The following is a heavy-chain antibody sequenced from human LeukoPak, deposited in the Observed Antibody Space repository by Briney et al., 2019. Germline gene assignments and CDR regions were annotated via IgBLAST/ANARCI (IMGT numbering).Heavy chain of an antibody. CDR3: AKGDSSGSSSDY. CDR1: GFTFSSYA. Sequence: GSLRLSCAASGFTFSSYAMSWVRQAPGKGLEWVSAISGSGGSTYYADPVKGRFTISRDNSKNTLYLQMNSLRAEDTAVYYCAKGDSSGSSSDYWGQGTLVTVSS. J-gene: IGHJ4*02. CDR2: ISGSGGST. V-gene: IGHV3-23*01. D-gene: IGHD6-19*01.